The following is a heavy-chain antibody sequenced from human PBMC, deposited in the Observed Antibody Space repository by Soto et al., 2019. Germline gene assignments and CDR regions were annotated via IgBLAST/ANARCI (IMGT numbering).Heavy chain of an antibody. D-gene: IGHD2-15*01. CDR2: MNPNSGNT. V-gene: IGHV1-8*01. Sequence: QVQLVQSGAEVKTPGASVKVSCKASGYTFTSYDINWVRQATGQGLEWMGWMNPNSGNTGYSQKFQGRVTMTRNTSARTASRKWSSRQPGDRTVYYWAVFQGYCGSAGCNGGGYLELWGRGTLVTVSS. CDR1: GYTFTSYD. CDR3: AVFQGYCGSAGCNGGGYLEL. J-gene: IGHJ2*01.